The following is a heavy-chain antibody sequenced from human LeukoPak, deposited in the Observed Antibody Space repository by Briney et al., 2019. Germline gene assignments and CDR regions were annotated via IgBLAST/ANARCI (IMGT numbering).Heavy chain of an antibody. D-gene: IGHD3-3*01. J-gene: IGHJ4*02. CDR1: GGSINSNNW. V-gene: IGHV4-4*02. CDR2: IYHSGST. Sequence: KPSETLSLTCAVSGGSINSNNWWSWVRQPPGKGLEWIGEIYHSGSTNYNPSLKSRVTISVDKSKKQFSLKLSSVTAADTAVYYCARRNYYDFFDYWGQGTLVTVSS. CDR3: ARRNYYDFFDY.